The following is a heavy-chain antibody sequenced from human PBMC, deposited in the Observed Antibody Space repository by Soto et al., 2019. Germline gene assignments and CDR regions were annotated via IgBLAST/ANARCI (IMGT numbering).Heavy chain of an antibody. CDR3: ARAVSDTAMVLYGMDV. D-gene: IGHD5-18*01. J-gene: IGHJ6*02. V-gene: IGHV4-61*01. CDR2: IYYSGST. Sequence: SDTLSLTCTVSGGSVSSGSYYWSWIRQPPGKGLEWIGYIYYSGSTNYNPSLKSRVTISVDTSKNQFSLKLSSVTAADTAVYYCARAVSDTAMVLYGMDVWGQGTTVTVSS. CDR1: GGSVSSGSYY.